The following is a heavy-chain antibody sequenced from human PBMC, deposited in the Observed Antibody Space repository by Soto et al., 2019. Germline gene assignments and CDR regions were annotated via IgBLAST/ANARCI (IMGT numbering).Heavy chain of an antibody. CDR2: ISGSGGTT. J-gene: IGHJ4*02. CDR1: GFSFSSYA. V-gene: IGHV3-23*01. CDR3: VRDLLGSGGHFDY. D-gene: IGHD7-27*01. Sequence: GGSLRLSCVGSGFSFSSYAMNWVRQAPGQGLEWVSGISGSGGTTFYADSVKGRFTISRDNSKNTLYLQMNSLRAEDTAVYHCVRDLLGSGGHFDYWGQGTPVTVSS.